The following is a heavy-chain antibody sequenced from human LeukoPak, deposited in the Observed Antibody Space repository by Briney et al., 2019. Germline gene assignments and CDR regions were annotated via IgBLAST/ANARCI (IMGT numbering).Heavy chain of an antibody. CDR3: ARSGLNRFDY. D-gene: IGHD2-15*01. V-gene: IGHV3-23*01. Sequence: GGSLRLSCTASGFTFSTYAMSWVRQAPGKGLEWVSSFSGSGGNTYYADSLEGRFTISRDNSKNTLYLQLNSLTAEDTAVYYCARSGLNRFDYWGQGTLVTVSS. J-gene: IGHJ4*02. CDR1: GFTFSTYA. CDR2: FSGSGGNT.